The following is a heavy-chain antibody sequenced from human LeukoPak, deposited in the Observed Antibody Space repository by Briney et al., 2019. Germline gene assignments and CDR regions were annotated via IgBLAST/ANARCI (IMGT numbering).Heavy chain of an antibody. J-gene: IGHJ3*02. CDR1: GYTLSNHA. Sequence: ASVKVSCKGSGYTLSNHAFSWVRQAPGQGLEWMGWISADNGNTNYAQKLQGRVTMTTDTSTSTAYMELRSLRSDDTAVYYCARSPPYYDFWSGYSRYAFDIWGQGTMVTVSS. V-gene: IGHV1-18*04. CDR3: ARSPPYYDFWSGYSRYAFDI. CDR2: ISADNGNT. D-gene: IGHD3-3*01.